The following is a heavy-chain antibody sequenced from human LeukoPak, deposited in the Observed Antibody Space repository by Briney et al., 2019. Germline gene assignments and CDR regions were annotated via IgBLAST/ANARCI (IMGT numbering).Heavy chain of an antibody. J-gene: IGHJ4*02. V-gene: IGHV3-30*02. D-gene: IGHD3-10*01. CDR3: AKDRLLSGVKSDYFDY. CDR2: IRYDGSNK. Sequence: PGGSLRLSCAASGFTFNNYGMHWVRQAPGKGLEWVAFIRYDGSNKYYADSVKGRFTISRDNSKNTLYLQMNSLRAEDTAVYYCAKDRLLSGVKSDYFDYWGQGTLVTVSS. CDR1: GFTFNNYG.